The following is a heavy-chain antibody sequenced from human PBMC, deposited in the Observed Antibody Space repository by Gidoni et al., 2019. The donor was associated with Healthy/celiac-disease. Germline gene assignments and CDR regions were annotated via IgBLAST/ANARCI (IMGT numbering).Heavy chain of an antibody. CDR2: IKQDGSEK. CDR1: GFTFSSYW. CDR3: ARDRSRLGELSWGY. Sequence: EVQLVESGGGLVQPGGSLRLSCAASGFTFSSYWMSWVRQAPGKGLEWVANIKQDGSEKYYVDSVKGRFTISRDNAKNSLYLQMNSLRAEDTAVYYCARDRSRLGELSWGYWGQGTLVTVSS. D-gene: IGHD3-16*02. J-gene: IGHJ4*02. V-gene: IGHV3-7*01.